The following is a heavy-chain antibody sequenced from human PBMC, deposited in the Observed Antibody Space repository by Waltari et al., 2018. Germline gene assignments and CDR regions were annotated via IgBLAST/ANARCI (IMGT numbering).Heavy chain of an antibody. CDR3: AIFGGSAGNDSFDI. V-gene: IGHV3-30*03. CDR2: ISYDGNKK. J-gene: IGHJ3*02. D-gene: IGHD3-10*01. Sequence: QVQLVESGGGVVQPGKSLRLSCAASGFIFSFYGMHWVRQAPGKGLEWVSIISYDGNKKYYEDSVKGRFTISRDNSKNTLYLQMNSLRPEDTAVYYCAIFGGSAGNDSFDIWGQGTMVTVSS. CDR1: GFIFSFYG.